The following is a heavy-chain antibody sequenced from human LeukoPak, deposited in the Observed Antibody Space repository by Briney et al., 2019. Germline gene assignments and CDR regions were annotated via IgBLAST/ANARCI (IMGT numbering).Heavy chain of an antibody. D-gene: IGHD3-10*01. Sequence: SETLSLTCTVSGGSIISYYWSWIRQPPGKGLEWIGYISYSGSTHYNPSLKSRVTISVDTSKNQFSLKLSSVTAADTAVYYCARGSLDFDYWGQGTLVTVSS. CDR2: ISYSGST. J-gene: IGHJ4*02. V-gene: IGHV4-59*06. CDR3: ARGSLDFDY. CDR1: GGSIISYY.